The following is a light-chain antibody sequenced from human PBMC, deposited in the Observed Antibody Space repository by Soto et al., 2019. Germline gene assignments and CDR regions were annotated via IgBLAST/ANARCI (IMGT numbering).Light chain of an antibody. CDR1: QSVSSN. J-gene: IGKJ1*01. V-gene: IGKV3-15*01. Sequence: IVMTQYPATLSVSPGERATLSCRASQSVSSNLAWYQQKPGQAPRLLIFGASTRATGTPARFSGSGSGTEFTLTISSLQSEDFAVYSCQQYNNWTFGQVS. CDR2: GAS. CDR3: QQYNNWT.